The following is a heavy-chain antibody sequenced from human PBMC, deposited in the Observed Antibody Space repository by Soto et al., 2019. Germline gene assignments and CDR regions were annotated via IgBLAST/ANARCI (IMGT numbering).Heavy chain of an antibody. D-gene: IGHD3-22*01. CDR3: ARVHSTMIVVDAFDI. Sequence: SETLSLTCTVSGGSISSGGYYWSWIRQHPGKGLEWIGYIYYSGSTYYNPSLTSRVTISVDTSKNQFSLKLSSVTAANTAGYYCARVHSTMIVVDAFDIWGQGTMVTVSS. J-gene: IGHJ3*02. CDR1: GGSISSGGYY. CDR2: IYYSGST. V-gene: IGHV4-31*03.